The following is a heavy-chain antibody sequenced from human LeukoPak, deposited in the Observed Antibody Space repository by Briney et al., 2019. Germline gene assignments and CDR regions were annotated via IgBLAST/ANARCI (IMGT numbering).Heavy chain of an antibody. J-gene: IGHJ4*02. CDR3: ARASTDTENYYGSGSYQGDYFDY. V-gene: IGHV4-39*01. D-gene: IGHD3-10*01. CDR1: GGSISSSSYY. CDR2: IHYSGST. Sequence: SETLSLTCTVSGGSISSSSYYWGWIRQPPGKGLEWIESIHYSGSTYCNPSLKSRVTISVDTSKNQFSLKLSSVTAADTAVYYCARASTDTENYYGSGSYQGDYFDYWGQGTLVTVSS.